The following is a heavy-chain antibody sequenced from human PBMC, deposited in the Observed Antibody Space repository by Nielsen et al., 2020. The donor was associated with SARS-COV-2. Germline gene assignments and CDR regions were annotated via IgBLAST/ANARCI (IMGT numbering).Heavy chain of an antibody. Sequence: ASVKVSCKASGYTFNSYDINWVRQAPGQGLEWMGWMNPNTGNTDYAQKFRGRVTLTTDTSTSTAYMELRSLRSDDTAVYYCARDWRGYYSFDYWGQGTLVTVSS. CDR1: GYTFNSYD. D-gene: IGHD3-3*01. J-gene: IGHJ4*02. CDR2: MNPNTGNT. V-gene: IGHV1-8*01. CDR3: ARDWRGYYSFDY.